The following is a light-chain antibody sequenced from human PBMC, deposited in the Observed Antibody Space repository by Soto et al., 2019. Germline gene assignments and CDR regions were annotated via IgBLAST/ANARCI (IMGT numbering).Light chain of an antibody. CDR1: KNDIGVYDF. CDR3: KSYAGSNTYV. Sequence: QSALTQPPSASGSPGQSVTISCTGTKNDIGVYDFVSWYQHHPGKAPRLIIYEVVQWPSGVPDRFSGSKSGNTASLTVSGAQGGDEADFFCKSYAGSNTYVFGSGTKLTVL. J-gene: IGLJ1*01. V-gene: IGLV2-8*01. CDR2: EVV.